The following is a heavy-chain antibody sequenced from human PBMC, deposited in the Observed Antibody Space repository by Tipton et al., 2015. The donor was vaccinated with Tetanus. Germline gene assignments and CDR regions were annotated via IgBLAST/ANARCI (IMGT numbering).Heavy chain of an antibody. CDR2: IYFEGST. CDR1: GGSIIDKKHY. J-gene: IGHJ6*02. V-gene: IGHV4-39*02. Sequence: TLSLTCTVSGGSIIDKKHYWGWIRQPPGKGLEWIASIYFEGSTYYSPSLKSRLTIDVDTSQNLFSLRLNSVTAADTAVYFCARTPDYYYGMDVWGQGTTVTVSS. CDR3: ARTPDYYYGMDV.